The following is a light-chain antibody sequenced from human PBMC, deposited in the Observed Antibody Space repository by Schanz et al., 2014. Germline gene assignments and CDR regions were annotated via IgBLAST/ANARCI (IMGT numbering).Light chain of an antibody. Sequence: QSALTQPASVSGSPGQSITISCTGTSSDVGGYNYVSWYQQHPGKAPKLMIFDVNQRPSGVPDRFSGSKSGNTASLTVSGLQAEDEADYYCSSYTITSTPFWVFGGGTKLTVL. CDR2: DVN. V-gene: IGLV2-14*03. CDR1: SSDVGGYNY. J-gene: IGLJ3*02. CDR3: SSYTITSTPFWV.